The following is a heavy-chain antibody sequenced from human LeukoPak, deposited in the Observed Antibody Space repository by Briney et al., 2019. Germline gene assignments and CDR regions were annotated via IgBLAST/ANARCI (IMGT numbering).Heavy chain of an antibody. J-gene: IGHJ4*02. CDR3: ARGRSYLPGIAAAGIIGGNYYFDY. CDR2: ISSSSSYI. CDR1: GFTFSSYS. D-gene: IGHD6-13*01. V-gene: IGHV3-21*01. Sequence: GGSLRLSCAASGFTFSSYSMNWVRQAPGKGLEWVSSISSSSSYIYYADSVKGRFTISRDNAKNSLYLQMNSLRAEDTAVYYCARGRSYLPGIAAAGIIGGNYYFDYWGQGTLVTVSS.